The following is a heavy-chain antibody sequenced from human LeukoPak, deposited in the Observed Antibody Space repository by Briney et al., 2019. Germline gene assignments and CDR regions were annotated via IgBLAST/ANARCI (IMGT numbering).Heavy chain of an antibody. CDR2: ISSSSSYT. CDR1: GFTFSDYY. CDR3: AAPILSGTFDI. D-gene: IGHD2-15*01. Sequence: GGSLRLSCAASGFTFSDYYMSWIRQAPGKGLEWVSYISSSSSYTNYADSVKGRFTISRDNAKNSLYLQMNNLRAEDTAVYYCAAPILSGTFDIWGQGTMVTVSS. J-gene: IGHJ3*02. V-gene: IGHV3-11*06.